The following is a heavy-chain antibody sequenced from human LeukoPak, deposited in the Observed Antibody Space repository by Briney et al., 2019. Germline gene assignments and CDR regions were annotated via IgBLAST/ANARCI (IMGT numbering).Heavy chain of an antibody. V-gene: IGHV1-69*01. Sequence: SVKVSCKASGDTFSDYTVSWVRQTPGQGLEWIGRIIPIFGTRNYAQKFQGRVTITADESTSTAYMELSSLRSEDTAVYYCARGPLDCGGDCYWGNWGQGTLVTVSS. CDR3: ARGPLDCGGDCYWGN. J-gene: IGHJ4*02. D-gene: IGHD2-21*02. CDR1: GDTFSDYT. CDR2: IIPIFGTR.